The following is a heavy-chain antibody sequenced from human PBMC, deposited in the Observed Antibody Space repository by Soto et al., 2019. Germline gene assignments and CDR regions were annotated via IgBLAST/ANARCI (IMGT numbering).Heavy chain of an antibody. J-gene: IGHJ4*02. V-gene: IGHV4-34*01. CDR1: GGSFSGYY. CDR3: ARGRKTGYCSGGSCYFGRAGYGY. Sequence: SETLSLTCAVYGGSFSGYYWCWIRQPPGKGLEWIGEINHSGSTNYNPSLKSRVTISVDTSKNQFSLKLSSVTAADTAVYYCARGRKTGYCSGGSCYFGRAGYGYWGQGTLVTVSS. D-gene: IGHD2-15*01. CDR2: INHSGST.